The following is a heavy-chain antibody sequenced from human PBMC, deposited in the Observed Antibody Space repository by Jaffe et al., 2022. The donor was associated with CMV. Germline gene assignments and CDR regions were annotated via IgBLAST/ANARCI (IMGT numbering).Heavy chain of an antibody. CDR1: GGSFSGYY. J-gene: IGHJ2*01. Sequence: QVQLQQWGAGLLKPSETLSLTCAVYGGSFSGYYWSWIRQPPGKGLEWIGEINHSGSTNYNPSLKSRVTISVDTSKNQFSLKLSSVTAADTAVYYCARLRGYSYGPYYWYFDLWGRGTLVTVSS. V-gene: IGHV4-34*01. CDR3: ARLRGYSYGPYYWYFDL. D-gene: IGHD5-18*01. CDR2: INHSGST.